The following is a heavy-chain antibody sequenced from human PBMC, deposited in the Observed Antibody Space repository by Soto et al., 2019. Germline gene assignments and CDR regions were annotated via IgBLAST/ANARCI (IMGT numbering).Heavy chain of an antibody. CDR3: ASQYSGSYPDAFDI. CDR1: GWSFSGYY. Sequence: PXETLSLTCAVDGWSFSGYYWSWIRQPPGKGLEWIGEINHSGSTNYNPSLKSRVTISVDTSKNQFSLKLSSVTAADTAVYYCASQYSGSYPDAFDIWGQGTMVTVSS. J-gene: IGHJ3*02. D-gene: IGHD1-26*01. V-gene: IGHV4-34*01. CDR2: INHSGST.